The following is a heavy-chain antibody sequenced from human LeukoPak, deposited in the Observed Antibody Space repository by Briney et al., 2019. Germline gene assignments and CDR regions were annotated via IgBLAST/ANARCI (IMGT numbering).Heavy chain of an antibody. CDR3: ARGRRITNGSGSYYRGPPHAFDI. V-gene: IGHV4-59*01. CDR1: GGSISNYY. J-gene: IGHJ3*02. D-gene: IGHD3-10*01. Sequence: SETLSLTCTVSGGSISNYYWNWIRQPPGKGLEWIGYIYYSGSTNYNPSLKSRVTISVDTSKSQFSLNLSSVTAADTAVYYCARGRRITNGSGSYYRGPPHAFDIWGQGTMVTVSS. CDR2: IYYSGST.